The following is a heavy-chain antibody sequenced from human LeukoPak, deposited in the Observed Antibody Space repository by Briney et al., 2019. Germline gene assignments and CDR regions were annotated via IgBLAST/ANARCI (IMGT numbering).Heavy chain of an antibody. CDR3: ARGVQAAAGTYYFDY. V-gene: IGHV4-34*01. CDR2: INHGGST. D-gene: IGHD6-13*01. J-gene: IGHJ4*02. CDR1: GGSFSGYY. Sequence: KPSETLSLTCAVYGGSFSGYYWSWIRQPPGKGLEWIGEINHGGSTNYNPSLKSRVTISVDTSKNQFSLKLSSVTAADTAVYYCARGVQAAAGTYYFDYWGQGTLVTVSS.